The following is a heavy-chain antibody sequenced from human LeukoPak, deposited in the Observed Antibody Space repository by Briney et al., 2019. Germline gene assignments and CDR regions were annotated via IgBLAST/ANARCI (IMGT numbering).Heavy chain of an antibody. CDR1: GFSVTNNY. J-gene: IGHJ4*02. D-gene: IGHD5-24*01. V-gene: IGHV3-53*01. CDR3: ARGDGYNFFDY. Sequence: GGSLRLSCAVSGFSVTNNYMSWVRQAPGKGLEWVSVFYVGGATYYADSVTGRFTISRDNSENTLYLQMKSLRAEDTAVYYCARGDGYNFFDYWGQGTLVTVSS. CDR2: FYVGGAT.